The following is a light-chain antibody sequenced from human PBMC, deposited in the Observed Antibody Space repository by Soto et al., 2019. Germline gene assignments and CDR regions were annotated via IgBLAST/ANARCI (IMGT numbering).Light chain of an antibody. CDR3: PQYYTWPRT. CDR2: GAS. Sequence: NGMTLSPAALSVSPGERATLSCRASQTVTTDLAWYQQKPGQAPRLVIHGASTRATDLPARFSGSGSGTEFTLTISSLQSEDIAVYYCPQYYTWPRTSGQRAIVDI. J-gene: IGKJ1*01. CDR1: QTVTTD. V-gene: IGKV3-15*01.